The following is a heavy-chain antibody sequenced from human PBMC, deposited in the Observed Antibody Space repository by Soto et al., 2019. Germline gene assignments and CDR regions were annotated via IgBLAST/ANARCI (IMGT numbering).Heavy chain of an antibody. D-gene: IGHD3-22*01. Sequence: WTWIRQPPGKGLEWIGFIYQSGSTYYNPSLKSRVTMSLDRPKNQFSLKLSSVTAADTAVYYCARELLYYDSSGYSWDDAFDIWGQGTMVTVSS. CDR2: IYQSGST. CDR3: ARELLYYDSSGYSWDDAFDI. V-gene: IGHV4-30-2*01. J-gene: IGHJ3*02.